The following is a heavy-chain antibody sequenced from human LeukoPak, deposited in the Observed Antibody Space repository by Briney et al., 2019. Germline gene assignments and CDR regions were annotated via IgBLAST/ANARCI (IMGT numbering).Heavy chain of an antibody. J-gene: IGHJ4*02. CDR2: ISYDGSNK. V-gene: IGHV3-30-3*01. CDR3: ARDQNYDILTGYYEGFVY. D-gene: IGHD3-9*01. Sequence: PGGSLRLSCAASGFTFSSYAMHWVRQAPGKGLEWVAVISYDGSNKYYADSVKGRFTISRDNSKNTLYLQMNSLRAEDTAVYYCARDQNYDILTGYYEGFVYWGQGTLVTVSS. CDR1: GFTFSSYA.